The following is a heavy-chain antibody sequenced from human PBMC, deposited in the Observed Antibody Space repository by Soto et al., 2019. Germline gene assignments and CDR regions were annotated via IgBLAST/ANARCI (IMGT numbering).Heavy chain of an antibody. CDR2: IYHSGST. CDR3: ARSGYCSSTSCYWNNWFDP. CDR1: GYSISSGYY. Sequence: SSETLSLTCAVSGYSISSGYYWGWIRQPPGKGLEWIGSIYHSGSTYYNPSLKSRVTISVDTSKNQFSLKLSSVTAADTAVYYCARSGYCSSTSCYWNNWFDPWGQGTLVTVSS. V-gene: IGHV4-38-2*01. D-gene: IGHD2-2*03. J-gene: IGHJ5*02.